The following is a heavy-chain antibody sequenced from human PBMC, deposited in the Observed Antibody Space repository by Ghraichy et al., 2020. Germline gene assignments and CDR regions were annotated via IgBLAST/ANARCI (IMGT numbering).Heavy chain of an antibody. CDR1: GYTFTSYD. D-gene: IGHD6-6*01. V-gene: IGHV1-8*01. CDR3: ARRRIAARRWNNWFDP. Sequence: ASVKVSCKASGYTFTSYDINWVRQATGQGLEWMGWMNPNSGNTGYAQKFQGRVTMTRNTSISTAYMELSSLRSEDTAVYYCARRRIAARRWNNWFDPWGQGTLVTVSS. J-gene: IGHJ5*02. CDR2: MNPNSGNT.